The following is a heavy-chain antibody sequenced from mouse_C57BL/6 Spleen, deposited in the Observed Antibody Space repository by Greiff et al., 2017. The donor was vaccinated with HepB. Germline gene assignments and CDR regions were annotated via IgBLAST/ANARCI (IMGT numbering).Heavy chain of an antibody. CDR2: ISSGGDYI. D-gene: IGHD1-2*01. CDR3: TREKGRITTLGAMDY. CDR1: GFTFSSYA. Sequence: EVKVVESGEGLVKPGGSLKLSCAASGFTFSSYAMSWVRQTPEKRLEWVAYISSGGDYIYYADTVKGRFTISRDNARNTLYLQMSSLKSEDTAMYYCTREKGRITTLGAMDYWGQGTSVTVSS. V-gene: IGHV5-9-1*02. J-gene: IGHJ4*01.